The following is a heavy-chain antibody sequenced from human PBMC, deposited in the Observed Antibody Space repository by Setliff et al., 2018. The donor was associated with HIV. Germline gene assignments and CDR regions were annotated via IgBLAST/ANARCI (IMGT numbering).Heavy chain of an antibody. CDR2: IYHSGST. Sequence: SETLSLTCAVSGYSISSGYYWGWIRQPPGKGLEWIGSIYHSGSTYYNSSLKSRVTISVDTSKNQFSLKLSSVTAADTAVYYCARRLVATIFTSYFDLWGRGTLVT. CDR1: GYSISSGYY. CDR3: ARRLVATIFTSYFDL. J-gene: IGHJ2*01. D-gene: IGHD5-12*01. V-gene: IGHV4-38-2*01.